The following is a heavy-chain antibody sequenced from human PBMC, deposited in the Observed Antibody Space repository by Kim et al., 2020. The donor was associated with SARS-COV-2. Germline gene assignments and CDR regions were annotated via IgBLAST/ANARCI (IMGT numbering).Heavy chain of an antibody. Sequence: AVSVKSRITIDPDTSENQFSLQLNSVTPEDTAVYYCARRSTSSSGFSFDYWGQGALVTVSS. J-gene: IGHJ4*02. V-gene: IGHV6-1*01. D-gene: IGHD6-19*01. CDR3: ARRSTSSSGFSFDY.